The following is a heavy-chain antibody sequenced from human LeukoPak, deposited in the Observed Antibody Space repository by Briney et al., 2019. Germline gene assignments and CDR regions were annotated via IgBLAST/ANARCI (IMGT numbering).Heavy chain of an antibody. CDR1: GYTFTGYY. D-gene: IGHD3-10*01. CDR3: ARVGEYGSGSYLLY. Sequence: ASVKVSCKASGYTFTGYYMHWVRQAPGQGLEWMGWINPSSGGTNYAQKFQGRVTMTRDTSISTAYMELSRLRSDDTAVYYCARVGEYGSGSYLLYWGQGTLVTVSS. CDR2: INPSSGGT. V-gene: IGHV1-2*02. J-gene: IGHJ4*02.